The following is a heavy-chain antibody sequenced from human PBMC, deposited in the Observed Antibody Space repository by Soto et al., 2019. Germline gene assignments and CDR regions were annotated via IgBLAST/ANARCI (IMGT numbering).Heavy chain of an antibody. J-gene: IGHJ4*02. CDR2: IIRMFGTA. CDR3: ARSPSNWGFDY. Sequence: SVKVSCKASGGTFSSYAISWVRQAPGQGLEWMGGIIRMFGTADYAQKFQGRVTITADESTSTAYMELSSLRSEDTAVDYCARSPSNWGFDYWGLGTLVTVAS. CDR1: GGTFSSYA. D-gene: IGHD7-27*01. V-gene: IGHV1-69*13.